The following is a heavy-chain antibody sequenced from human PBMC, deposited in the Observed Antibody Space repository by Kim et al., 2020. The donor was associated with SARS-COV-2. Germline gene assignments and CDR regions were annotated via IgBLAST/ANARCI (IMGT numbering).Heavy chain of an antibody. V-gene: IGHV3-21*01. CDR3: ARDREWELLGGFDY. J-gene: IGHJ4*02. Sequence: GGSLRLSCAASGFTFSSYSMNWVRQAPGKGLEWVSSISSSSSYIYYADSVKGRFTISRDNAKNSLYLQMNSLRAEDTAVYYCARDREWELLGGFDYWGQGTLVTDSS. CDR2: ISSSSSYI. CDR1: GFTFSSYS. D-gene: IGHD1-26*01.